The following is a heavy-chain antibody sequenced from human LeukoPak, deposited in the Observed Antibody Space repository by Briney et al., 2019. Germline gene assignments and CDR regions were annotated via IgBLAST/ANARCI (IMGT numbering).Heavy chain of an antibody. J-gene: IGHJ3*02. CDR2: IYSGGST. V-gene: IGHV3-53*01. D-gene: IGHD4-17*01. CDR3: ARVPYGDDDNFDI. CDR1: GFTVSSNY. Sequence: PGGSLRLSCAASGFTVSSNYMSWVRQAPGKGLEWVSVIYSGGSTYYADSVKGRFTISRDNSKNTLYLQMNSLRAEDTAVYYCARVPYGDDDNFDIWGQGTMVTVSS.